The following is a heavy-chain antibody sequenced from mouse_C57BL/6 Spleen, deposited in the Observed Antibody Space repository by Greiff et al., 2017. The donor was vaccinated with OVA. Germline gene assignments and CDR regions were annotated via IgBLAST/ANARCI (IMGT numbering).Heavy chain of an antibody. Sequence: EVQLQQSGPELVKPGASVKIPCKASGYTFTDYNMDWVKQSHGKSLEWIGDINPNNGGTIYNQKFKGKATLTVDKSSSTAYMELRSLTSEDTAVYYCARWGIYYGNYGAYWGQGTLVTVSA. CDR2: INPNNGGT. CDR3: ARWGIYYGNYGAY. D-gene: IGHD2-1*01. V-gene: IGHV1-18*01. J-gene: IGHJ3*01. CDR1: GYTFTDYN.